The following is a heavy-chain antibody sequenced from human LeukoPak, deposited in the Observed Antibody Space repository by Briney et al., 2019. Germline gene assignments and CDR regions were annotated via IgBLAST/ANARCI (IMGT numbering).Heavy chain of an antibody. V-gene: IGHV3-74*01. CDR1: GFTFSSYR. CDR3: ARGDINHFQGDFWSGYYQGY. Sequence: GGSLRLSCAASGFTFSSYRMHWVRQAPGKGLVWVSRINTDGSSTSCADSVKGRFTISRDNAKNTLYLQMNSLRAEDTAVYYCARGDINHFQGDFWSGYYQGYWGQGTLVTVSS. CDR2: INTDGSST. J-gene: IGHJ4*02. D-gene: IGHD3-3*01.